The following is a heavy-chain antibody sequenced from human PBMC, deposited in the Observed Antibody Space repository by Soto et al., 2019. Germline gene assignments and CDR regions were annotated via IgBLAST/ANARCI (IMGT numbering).Heavy chain of an antibody. CDR1: GFTFSSYE. V-gene: IGHV3-48*03. D-gene: IGHD6-13*01. Sequence: GWSLRLSCAASGFTFSSYEMNWGRQAPGKGLEWVSYISSSGSTIYYADSVKGRFTISRDNAKNSLYLKMNSLRAEETAVYYCARAIAPWRAAGNYAMEGRGQGTMVTGAS. J-gene: IGHJ6*01. CDR2: ISSSGSTI. CDR3: ARAIAPWRAAGNYAMEG.